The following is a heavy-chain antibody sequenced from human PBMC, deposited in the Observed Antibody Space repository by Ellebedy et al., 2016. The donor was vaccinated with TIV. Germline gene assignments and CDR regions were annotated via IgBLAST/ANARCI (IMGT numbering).Heavy chain of an antibody. J-gene: IGHJ4*02. Sequence: ASVKVSCKASGYTFTGYYIHWVRQAPGQGLEWMGWINPNSGGTNYAQKFQGRVTMTRDTSISTAYMELSRLRSDDTAVYYCARIGYSSGAADFGYWGQGTLVTVSS. V-gene: IGHV1-2*02. CDR3: ARIGYSSGAADFGY. CDR2: INPNSGGT. CDR1: GYTFTGYY. D-gene: IGHD6-25*01.